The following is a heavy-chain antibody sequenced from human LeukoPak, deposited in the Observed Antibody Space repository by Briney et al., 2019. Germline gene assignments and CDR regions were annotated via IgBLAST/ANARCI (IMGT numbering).Heavy chain of an antibody. V-gene: IGHV4-30-4*01. CDR2: IYYSGST. CDR3: ARALKRTRIVWGSYRSDAFDI. Sequence: PSETLSLTCTVSGGSISSGDYYWSWIRQPPGKGLEWIGYIYYSGSTYYNPSLKSRVTIPVDTSKNQFSLKLSSVTAADTAVYYCARALKRTRIVWGSYRSDAFDIWGQGTMVTVSS. CDR1: GGSISSGDYY. D-gene: IGHD3-16*02. J-gene: IGHJ3*02.